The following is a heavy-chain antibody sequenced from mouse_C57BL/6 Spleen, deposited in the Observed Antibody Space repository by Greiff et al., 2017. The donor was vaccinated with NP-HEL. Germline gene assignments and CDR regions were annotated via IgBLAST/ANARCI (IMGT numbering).Heavy chain of an antibody. J-gene: IGHJ2*01. CDR1: GYSITSDY. Sequence: EVQRVESGPGLAKPSQSLSLTCSVTGYSITSDYWNWIRKFPGNKLEYMGYISYSGSTYYNPSHKSLISITRDTAKNQYYLQLNSVTTEDTATYYCARYPNDYDAPYFDYWGQGTTLTVSS. D-gene: IGHD2-4*01. CDR3: ARYPNDYDAPYFDY. V-gene: IGHV3-8*01. CDR2: ISYSGST.